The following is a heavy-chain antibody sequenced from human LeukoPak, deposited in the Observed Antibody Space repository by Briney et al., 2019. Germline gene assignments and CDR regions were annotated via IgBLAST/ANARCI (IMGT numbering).Heavy chain of an antibody. CDR3: ARGNYDYIWGSYRFVGAEGFDY. CDR2: IKQDGSEK. CDR1: GFSFSSYW. D-gene: IGHD3-16*02. Sequence: GGSLRLSCAASGFSFSSYWMSWVRQAPGKGLEWVANIKQDGSEKYYVDSVKGRFTISRDNAKNSLYLQMNSLRAEDTAVYYCARGNYDYIWGSYRFVGAEGFDYWGQGTLVTVSS. V-gene: IGHV3-7*01. J-gene: IGHJ4*02.